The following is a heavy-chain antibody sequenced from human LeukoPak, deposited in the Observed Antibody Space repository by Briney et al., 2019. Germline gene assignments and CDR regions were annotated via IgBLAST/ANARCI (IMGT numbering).Heavy chain of an antibody. CDR1: VYTFTSYG. V-gene: IGHV1-18*01. D-gene: IGHD6-13*01. CDR3: ASGYSSSWYFYY. Sequence: ASVKVSCKASVYTFTSYGISWVRQAPGQGLEWMGWISAYNGNTNYAQKLQGRVTMTTDTSTSTAYMELRGLRSDDTAVYYCASGYSSSWYFYYWGQGTLVTVSS. J-gene: IGHJ4*02. CDR2: ISAYNGNT.